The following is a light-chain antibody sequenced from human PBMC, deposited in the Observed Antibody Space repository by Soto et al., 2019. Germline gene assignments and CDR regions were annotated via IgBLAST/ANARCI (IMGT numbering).Light chain of an antibody. CDR3: QQYNSYSET. CDR2: DAS. V-gene: IGKV1-5*01. CDR1: QSISSW. J-gene: IGKJ1*01. Sequence: DIQMTQSPSTLSASVGDRVTITCRASQSISSWLAWYQQKPGKAPKLLIYDASSLESGVPSRFRGSGSGTEFTLTTSSLQPDDFETYYCQQYNSYSETFRPGTTV.